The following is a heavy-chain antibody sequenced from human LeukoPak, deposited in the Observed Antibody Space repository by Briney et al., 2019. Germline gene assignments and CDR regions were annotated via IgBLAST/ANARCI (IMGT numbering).Heavy chain of an antibody. Sequence: KPSETLSLTCTVSGGSISSSSYYWSWIRQPPGKGLEWIGYIYYSGSTNYNPSLKSRVTISVDTSKNQFSLKLGSVTAADTAVYYCASHGWPAAFDIWGQGTMVTVSS. CDR1: GGSISSSSYY. D-gene: IGHD2-15*01. CDR2: IYYSGST. V-gene: IGHV4-61*01. CDR3: ASHGWPAAFDI. J-gene: IGHJ3*02.